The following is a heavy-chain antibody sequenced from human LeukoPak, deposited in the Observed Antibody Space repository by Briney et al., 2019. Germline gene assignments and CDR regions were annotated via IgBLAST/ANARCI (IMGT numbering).Heavy chain of an antibody. CDR3: ARSLGTYYYDISGFVYFQH. CDR1: GGSISTYY. J-gene: IGHJ1*01. CDR2: IYYSGTT. D-gene: IGHD3-22*01. Sequence: SETLSLTCTVSGGSISTYYWGWSRERPGKGLEWIGYIYYSGTTNYNPSLKRRVTISVDTSKNQFSLNLSSVTAADTAVYYCARSLGTYYYDISGFVYFQHWGQGTLVTVSS. V-gene: IGHV4-59*01.